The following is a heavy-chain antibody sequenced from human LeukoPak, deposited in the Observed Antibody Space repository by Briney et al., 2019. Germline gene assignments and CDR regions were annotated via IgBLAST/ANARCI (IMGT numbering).Heavy chain of an antibody. CDR3: ASLLNSSPDAFDI. V-gene: IGHV1-69*01. CDR2: IIPIFGTA. Sequence: GGSLRLSCAASGFTFSSYAISWVRQAPGQGLEWMGGIIPIFGTANYAQKFQGRVTITADESTSTAYMELSSLRSEDTAVYYCASLLNSSPDAFDIWGQGTMVTVSS. CDR1: GFTFSSYA. J-gene: IGHJ3*02. D-gene: IGHD6-13*01.